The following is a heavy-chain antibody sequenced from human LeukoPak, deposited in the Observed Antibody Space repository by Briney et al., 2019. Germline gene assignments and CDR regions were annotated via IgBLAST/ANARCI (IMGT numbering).Heavy chain of an antibody. CDR1: GGSISSSSYY. CDR3: ARESHGYYYDSSGYYPLDY. V-gene: IGHV4-39*07. D-gene: IGHD3-22*01. J-gene: IGHJ4*02. CDR2: IYYSGST. Sequence: SETLSLTCTVSGGSISSSSYYWGWIRQPPGKGLEWIGSIYYSGSTYYNPSLKSRVTISVDTSKNQFSLKLSSVTAADTAVYYCARESHGYYYDSSGYYPLDYWGQGTLVTVSS.